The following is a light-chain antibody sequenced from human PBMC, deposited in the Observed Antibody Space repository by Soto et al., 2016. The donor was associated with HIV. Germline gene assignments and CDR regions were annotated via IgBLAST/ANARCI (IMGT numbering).Light chain of an antibody. Sequence: DIQMTQSPSSLSASVGDIVTITCRASQDIGNDLGWYQQKPGQAPKRLIYGASSLESGVPSRFSGSRSATEFTLTISNLQPEDVATYFCQQTYNMPPWTFAQGTRVEIK. V-gene: IGKV1-17*02. CDR1: QDIGND. J-gene: IGKJ1*01. CDR3: QQTYNMPPWT. CDR2: GAS.